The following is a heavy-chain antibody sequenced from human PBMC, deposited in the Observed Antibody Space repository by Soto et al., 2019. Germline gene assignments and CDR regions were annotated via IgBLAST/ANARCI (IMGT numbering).Heavy chain of an antibody. CDR1: GFTFSSYA. V-gene: IGHV3-23*01. CDR3: AKDQRSSWYLADY. CDR2: ISGSGGST. D-gene: IGHD6-13*01. Sequence: EVQLLESGGGLVQPGGSLRLSCAASGFTFSSYAMSWVRQAPGKGLEWVSAISGSGGSTYYADSVKGRFTSSRDNSKNTLYLQMNSLRAEDTAVYYCAKDQRSSWYLADYWGQGTLVTVSS. J-gene: IGHJ4*02.